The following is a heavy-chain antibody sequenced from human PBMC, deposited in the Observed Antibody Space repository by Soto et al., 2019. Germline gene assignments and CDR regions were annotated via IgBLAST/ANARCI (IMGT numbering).Heavy chain of an antibody. V-gene: IGHV1-69*01. J-gene: IGHJ4*02. D-gene: IGHD3-22*01. CDR1: GGTFNRNT. Sequence: QVQLVQSGAEVKKPGSSVKVSCKASGGTFNRNTISWVRQAPGQGLEWMGGIIPIFGTANYAQKFQGRVTITADESTNTAYMELSRLRSEDTAGYYCARQFDYDSSGYYYAYWGQGTLVTVSS. CDR3: ARQFDYDSSGYYYAY. CDR2: IIPIFGTA.